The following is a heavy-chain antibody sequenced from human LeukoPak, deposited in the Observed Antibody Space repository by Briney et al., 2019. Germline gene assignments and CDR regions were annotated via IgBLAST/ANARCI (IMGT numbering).Heavy chain of an antibody. V-gene: IGHV4-38-2*01. CDR2: IYHSGST. CDR3: ARAESSWDIDY. Sequence: SETLSLTCAVSGYSISSGYYWGWIRQPPGKGLEWIGSIYHSGSTYYNPSLKSRVTISVDTSKNQFSLKLSSVTAGDTAVYYCARAESSWDIDYWGQGTLVTVSS. CDR1: GYSISSGYY. D-gene: IGHD6-13*01. J-gene: IGHJ4*02.